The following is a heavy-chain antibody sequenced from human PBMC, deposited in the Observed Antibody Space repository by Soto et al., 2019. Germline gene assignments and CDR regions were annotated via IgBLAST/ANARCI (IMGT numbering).Heavy chain of an antibody. J-gene: IGHJ3*02. D-gene: IGHD3-22*01. V-gene: IGHV4-59*01. CDR2: IYYSGST. Sequence: QVQLQESGPGLVKPSETLSLTCTVSGGSISSYYWSWIRQPPGKGLEWIGYIYYSGSTNYNPSLKSRVTISVDTSKNQFSLKLSSVTAADTAVYYCARWNRVVILADAFDIWGQGTMVTVSS. CDR1: GGSISSYY. CDR3: ARWNRVVILADAFDI.